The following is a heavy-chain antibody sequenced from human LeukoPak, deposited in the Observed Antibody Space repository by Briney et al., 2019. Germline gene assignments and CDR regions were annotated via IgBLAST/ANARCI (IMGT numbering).Heavy chain of an antibody. Sequence: GGSLRLSCAASGFTFSSYGMHWVRHAPGKGLEWVAVISYDGSNKYYADSVKGRFTISRDNSKNTLYLQMNSLRAEDTAVYYCARDPGSVNRWGQGTLVTVSS. V-gene: IGHV3-30*03. CDR1: GFTFSSYG. CDR2: ISYDGSNK. J-gene: IGHJ5*02. D-gene: IGHD3-10*01. CDR3: ARDPGSVNR.